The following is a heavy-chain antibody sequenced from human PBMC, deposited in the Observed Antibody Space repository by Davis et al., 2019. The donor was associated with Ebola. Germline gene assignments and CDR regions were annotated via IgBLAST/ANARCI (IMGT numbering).Heavy chain of an antibody. D-gene: IGHD6-19*01. J-gene: IGHJ4*02. Sequence: PGGSLRLSCAASGFTFSSYGMHWVRQAPGKGLEWVAVIWYDGSNKYYADSVKGRFTISRDNSKNTLYLQMNSLRAEDTAVYYCARGAVAGSHFDYWGQGTLVTVSS. V-gene: IGHV3-33*08. CDR2: IWYDGSNK. CDR1: GFTFSSYG. CDR3: ARGAVAGSHFDY.